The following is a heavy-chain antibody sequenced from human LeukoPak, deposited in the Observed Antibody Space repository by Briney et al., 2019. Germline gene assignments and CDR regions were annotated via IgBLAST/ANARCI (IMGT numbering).Heavy chain of an antibody. CDR1: GYSISSGYY. J-gene: IGHJ4*02. CDR3: ARVEVVPAAPDY. CDR2: IYHSGST. V-gene: IGHV4-38-2*01. Sequence: ASETLSLTCAVSGYSISSGYYWGWIRQPPGKGLEWIGSIYHSGSTYYNPSLKSRVIISVDTSKNQFSLKLSSVTAADTAVYYCARVEVVPAAPDYWGQGTLVTVSS. D-gene: IGHD2-2*01.